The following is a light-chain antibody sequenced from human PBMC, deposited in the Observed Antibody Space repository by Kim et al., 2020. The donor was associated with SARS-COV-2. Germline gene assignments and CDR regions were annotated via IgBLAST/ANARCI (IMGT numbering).Light chain of an antibody. V-gene: IGLV3-21*01. Sequence: SYELTQPPSVSLAPGKTARITCGGNNIGSKGVHWYQQKPGQAPVLVIYYDSDRPSGIPERFSGSNSGNTATLTISRVEVGDEADYYCQVWDSSTDHRMFG. CDR3: QVWDSSTDHRM. CDR2: YDS. J-gene: IGLJ3*02. CDR1: NIGSKG.